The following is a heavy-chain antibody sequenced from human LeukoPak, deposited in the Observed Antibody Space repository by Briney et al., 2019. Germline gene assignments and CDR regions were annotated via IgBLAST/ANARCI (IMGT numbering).Heavy chain of an antibody. CDR3: ARDRVAATIGWVDY. J-gene: IGHJ4*02. CDR1: GFTFSSYS. Sequence: GGSLRLSCAASGFTFSSYSMNWVRQAPGKGLEWVSSISGSSSYIYYADSVKGRFTISRDNAKNSLYLQMNSLRAEDTAVYYCARDRVAATIGWVDYWGQGTLVTV. D-gene: IGHD2-15*01. V-gene: IGHV3-21*01. CDR2: ISGSSSYI.